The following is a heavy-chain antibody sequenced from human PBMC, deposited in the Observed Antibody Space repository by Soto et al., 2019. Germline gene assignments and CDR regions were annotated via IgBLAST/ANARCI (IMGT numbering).Heavy chain of an antibody. Sequence: TLSLTCSVSGGSISSVGHYWTWIRQQPGKGLEWIGYIYYSGSTDYNPSLKSRVTISVDRSKNQFSLNLSSVTAADTAIYYCARESGGYDSSTRYGLDVWGQGTTVTVSS. D-gene: IGHD6-25*01. V-gene: IGHV4-31*03. J-gene: IGHJ6*02. CDR1: GGSISSVGHY. CDR3: ARESGGYDSSTRYGLDV. CDR2: IYYSGST.